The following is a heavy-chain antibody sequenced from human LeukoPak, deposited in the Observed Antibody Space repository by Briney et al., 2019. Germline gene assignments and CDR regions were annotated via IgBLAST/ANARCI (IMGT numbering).Heavy chain of an antibody. V-gene: IGHV3-23*01. Sequence: GGSLRLSCAASGFTFSSYAMSWVRQAPGKGLEWVSAISGSGGSTYYADSVKGRFTISRDNSKSTLYLQMNSLRAEDTAVYYCAKLGGATPYFDYWGQGTLVTVSS. CDR2: ISGSGGST. CDR1: GFTFSSYA. CDR3: AKLGGATPYFDY. D-gene: IGHD1-26*01. J-gene: IGHJ4*02.